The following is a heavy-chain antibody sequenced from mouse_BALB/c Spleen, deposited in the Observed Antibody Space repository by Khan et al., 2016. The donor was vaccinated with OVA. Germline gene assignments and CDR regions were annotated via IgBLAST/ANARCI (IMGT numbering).Heavy chain of an antibody. CDR1: GYTFTTYW. CDR2: INPTSGYT. CDR3: TRDKIDY. J-gene: IGHJ2*01. Sequence: QVQLKQSGAELAKPGASVKMSCKASGYTFTTYWMHWVKQRPGQGLEWIGYINPTSGYTDYNEKFKDRATLSADKSSSTAYMQLSSLTSEESAVYCCTRDKIDYWGQGTTLTVSS. V-gene: IGHV1-7*01.